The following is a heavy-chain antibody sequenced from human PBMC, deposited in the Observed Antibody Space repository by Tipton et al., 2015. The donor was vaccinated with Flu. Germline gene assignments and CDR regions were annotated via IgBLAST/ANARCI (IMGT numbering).Heavy chain of an antibody. CDR3: ARETQWSNFDY. Sequence: SLRLSCAASGFTFSSYEMNWVRQAPGKGLEWVSYISSSGSTIYYAYSVKGRFAISRDNAKNSLYLQMNSLRAEDTAVYYCARETQWSNFDYWGQGTLVTVSS. D-gene: IGHD6-19*01. J-gene: IGHJ4*02. V-gene: IGHV3-48*03. CDR1: GFTFSSYE. CDR2: ISSSGSTI.